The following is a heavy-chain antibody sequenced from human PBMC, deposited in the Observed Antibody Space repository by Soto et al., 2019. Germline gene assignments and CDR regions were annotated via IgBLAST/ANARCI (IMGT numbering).Heavy chain of an antibody. J-gene: IGHJ4*02. CDR1: GFSLRSTGVG. D-gene: IGHD3-22*01. Sequence: QITLKESGPPLVKVTQTVALTCTFSGFSLRSTGVGVGWIRQPPGKALEGLALINWNDDKRYNPSLKSRLTITKDTPKNQVVLTKTNMDPVDTATYYCARSGHNSGFFYYDYWGQGTLVTVSS. CDR2: INWNDDK. V-gene: IGHV2-5*01. CDR3: ARSGHNSGFFYYDY.